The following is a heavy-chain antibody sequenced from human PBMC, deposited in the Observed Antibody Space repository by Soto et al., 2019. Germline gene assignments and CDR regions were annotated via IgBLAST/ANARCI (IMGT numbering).Heavy chain of an antibody. D-gene: IGHD6-19*01. V-gene: IGHV1-2*02. CDR3: ARFKGYSSGWYSPRYYYGMDV. Sequence: ASVKVSCKASGYTFTGYYMHWVRQAPGQGLEWMGWINPNSGGTNYAQKFQGRVTMTRDTSISTAYMELSRLRSDDTAVYYCARFKGYSSGWYSPRYYYGMDVWGQGTTVTVSS. J-gene: IGHJ6*02. CDR1: GYTFTGYY. CDR2: INPNSGGT.